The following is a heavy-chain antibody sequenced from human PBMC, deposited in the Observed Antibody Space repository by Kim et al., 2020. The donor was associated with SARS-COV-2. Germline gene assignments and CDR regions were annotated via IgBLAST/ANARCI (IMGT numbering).Heavy chain of an antibody. Sequence: SETLSLTCTVSGGSISSSSYYWGWIRQPPGKGLEWIGSIYYSGSTYYNPSLKSRDTISVDTSKNQFSLKLSSVTAADTAVYYCARDYYDSSGYSLRAFDIWGQGTMVTVSS. CDR2: IYYSGST. D-gene: IGHD3-22*01. J-gene: IGHJ3*02. V-gene: IGHV4-39*01. CDR1: GGSISSSSYY. CDR3: ARDYYDSSGYSLRAFDI.